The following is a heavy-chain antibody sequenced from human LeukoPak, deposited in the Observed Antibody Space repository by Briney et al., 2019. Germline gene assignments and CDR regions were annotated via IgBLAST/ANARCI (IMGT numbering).Heavy chain of an antibody. D-gene: IGHD6-13*01. CDR3: ASRDSSSWANHDAFDI. V-gene: IGHV3-21*01. Sequence: GGSLRLSCAASGFTFSSYSMNWVRQAPGKGLEWVSSISSGSSYIYYADSVKGRFTISRDNAKNSLYLQMNSLRAEDTAVYYCASRDSSSWANHDAFDIWGQGTMVTVSS. CDR2: ISSGSSYI. J-gene: IGHJ3*02. CDR1: GFTFSSYS.